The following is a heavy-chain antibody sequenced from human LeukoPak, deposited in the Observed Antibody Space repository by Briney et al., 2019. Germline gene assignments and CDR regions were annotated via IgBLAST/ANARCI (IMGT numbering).Heavy chain of an antibody. Sequence: PSETLSLTCAVYGGSFSGYYWSWVRQPPGKGLEWIGEINHSGSTNYNPSLKSRVTISVDTSKNQLSLKLSSVTAADTAVYYCASSRRRGMVTPYYFDYWGQGTLVTVSS. CDR3: ASSRRRGMVTPYYFDY. CDR1: GGSFSGYY. V-gene: IGHV4-34*01. J-gene: IGHJ4*02. CDR2: INHSGST. D-gene: IGHD3-16*01.